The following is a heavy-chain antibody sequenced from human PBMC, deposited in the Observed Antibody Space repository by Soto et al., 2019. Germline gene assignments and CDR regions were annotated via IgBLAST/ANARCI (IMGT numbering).Heavy chain of an antibody. CDR1: GGSFSGYY. Sequence: SETLSLTCAVYGGSFSGYYWSWIRQPPGKGLEWIGEINHSGSTNYNPSLKSRVTISVDTSKNRFSLKLSSVTAADTAVYYCARDLLPRRRAASKRPYYYYMDVWGKGTTVTVSS. CDR2: INHSGST. V-gene: IGHV4-34*01. CDR3: ARDLLPRRRAASKRPYYYYMDV. D-gene: IGHD2-15*01. J-gene: IGHJ6*03.